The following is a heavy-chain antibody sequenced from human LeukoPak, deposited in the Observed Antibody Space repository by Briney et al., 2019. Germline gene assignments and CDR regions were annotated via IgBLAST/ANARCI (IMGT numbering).Heavy chain of an antibody. J-gene: IGHJ4*02. D-gene: IGHD3-22*01. V-gene: IGHV4-59*01. CDR2: IYYSGST. CDR3: ARARGYYYDSSGMFDY. CDR1: GGSISSYY. Sequence: SETLSLTCTVSGGSISSYYWSWIRQPPGKGLEWIGYIYYSGSTNYNPSLKSRVTISVDTSKNQFSLKLSSVTAADTAVYYCARARGYYYDSSGMFDYWGQGTLVTVSS.